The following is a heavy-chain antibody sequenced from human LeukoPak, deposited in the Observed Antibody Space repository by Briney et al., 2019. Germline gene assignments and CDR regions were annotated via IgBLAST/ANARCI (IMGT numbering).Heavy chain of an antibody. J-gene: IGHJ4*02. CDR2: ISYDGSNK. Sequence: PGRSLRLSCAASGFTFSSYAMHWVRQAPGKGLEWVAVISYDGSNKYYADSVKGRFTISRDNSKNTLYLQMNSLRDEDTAVYYCARAPYDFWSGYTPSDYWGQGTLVTVSS. CDR1: GFTFSSYA. V-gene: IGHV3-30-3*01. CDR3: ARAPYDFWSGYTPSDY. D-gene: IGHD3-3*01.